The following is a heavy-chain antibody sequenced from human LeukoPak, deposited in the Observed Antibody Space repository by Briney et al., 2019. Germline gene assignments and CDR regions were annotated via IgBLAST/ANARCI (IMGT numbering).Heavy chain of an antibody. J-gene: IGHJ4*02. D-gene: IGHD3-10*01. CDR1: GFIFSNYE. CDR3: AKDEGPSVDGDYFDY. CDR2: LSGSGAST. V-gene: IGHV3-23*01. Sequence: PGGSLRLSCAASGFIFSNYEMSWVRQAPGKGLEWVSALSGSGASTYYADSVKGRFTISRDNSKNTLYLQMNSLRAEDTALYYCAKDEGPSVDGDYFDYWGQGTLVTVSS.